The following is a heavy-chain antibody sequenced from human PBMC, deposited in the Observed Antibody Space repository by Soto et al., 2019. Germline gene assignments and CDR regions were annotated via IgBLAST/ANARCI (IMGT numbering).Heavy chain of an antibody. D-gene: IGHD3-16*02. J-gene: IGHJ3*02. CDR1: GFTFSNAW. V-gene: IGHV3-15*01. CDR2: IKSKTDGGTT. Sequence: VQLVESGGGVVQPGGSLRLSCAASGFTFSNAWMSWVRQAPGKGLEWVGRIKSKTDGGTTDYAAPVKGRFTISRDDSKNTLYLQMNSLKTEDTAVYYCTTAPYYDYVWGSYRYDAFDIWGQGTMVTVSS. CDR3: TTAPYYDYVWGSYRYDAFDI.